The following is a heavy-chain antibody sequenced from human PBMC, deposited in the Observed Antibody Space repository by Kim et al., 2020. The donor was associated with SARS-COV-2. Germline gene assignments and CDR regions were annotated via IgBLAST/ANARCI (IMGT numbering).Heavy chain of an antibody. D-gene: IGHD6-13*01. CDR1: GFTFSSYS. Sequence: GGSLRLSCAASGFTFSSYSMNWVRQAPGKGLEWVSSISSSSSYIYYADSVKGRFTISRDNAKNSLYLQMNSLRAEDTAVYYCARDLVGAAAGKNYYYGMDVWGQGTTVTVSS. CDR3: ARDLVGAAAGKNYYYGMDV. V-gene: IGHV3-21*01. J-gene: IGHJ6*02. CDR2: ISSSSSYI.